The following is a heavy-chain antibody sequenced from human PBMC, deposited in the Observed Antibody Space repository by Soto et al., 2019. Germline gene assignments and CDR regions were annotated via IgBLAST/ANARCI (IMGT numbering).Heavy chain of an antibody. D-gene: IGHD1-1*01. V-gene: IGHV1-69*01. CDR3: ARGGKERFRGSGMDV. CDR1: GGTFSSYA. CDR2: IISMFGTA. Sequence: VQLVQSGAEVKKPGSSVKVSCKASGGTFSSYAISWVRQAPGQGLEWMGEIISMFGTAMYAQKFQGRVTIIADESASTAYMELSSLTSEDTAVYYCARGGKERFRGSGMDVWGQGTTVTVS. J-gene: IGHJ6*02.